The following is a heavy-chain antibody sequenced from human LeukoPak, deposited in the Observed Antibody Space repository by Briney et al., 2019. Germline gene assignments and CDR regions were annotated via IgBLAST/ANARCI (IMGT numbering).Heavy chain of an antibody. J-gene: IGHJ3*02. CDR3: ARWNNDLRAFDI. Sequence: SETLSLTCSVSDDSIRIYYWTWIRQPPGEGLEWIGYSYQSGSTNYTPSLKIRVTLSVDTSMSWLSLTLRSVTAADTAVYYCARWNNDLRAFDIWGQGTMVTVSS. V-gene: IGHV4-59*08. D-gene: IGHD1/OR15-1a*01. CDR2: SYQSGST. CDR1: DDSIRIYY.